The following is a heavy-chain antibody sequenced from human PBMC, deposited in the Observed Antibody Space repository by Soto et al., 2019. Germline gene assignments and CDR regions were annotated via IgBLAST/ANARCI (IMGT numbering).Heavy chain of an antibody. V-gene: IGHV5-51*01. J-gene: IGHJ3*02. CDR1: GYTFNTYW. Sequence: PGESLKISCHGSGYTFNTYWIGWVRQMPGKGLEWMGLIYPRDSDTRYSPSFQGQVTMSADKSITTAYLQWRSLKASDTGMYYCARRRYDSSGLPGFDIWGQGTMVTVSS. CDR2: IYPRDSDT. D-gene: IGHD3-22*01. CDR3: ARRRYDSSGLPGFDI.